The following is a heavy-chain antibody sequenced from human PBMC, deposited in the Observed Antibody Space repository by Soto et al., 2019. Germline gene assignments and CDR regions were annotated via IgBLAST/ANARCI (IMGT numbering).Heavy chain of an antibody. J-gene: IGHJ6*02. V-gene: IGHV4-59*01. CDR2: IYYSGST. CDR1: GGSISSYY. D-gene: IGHD3-9*01. CDR3: ARDRAYDILTGPYYYYYYGMDV. Sequence: SETLSLTCTVSGGSISSYYWSWIRQPPGKGLEWIGYIYYSGSTNYNPSLKSRVTISVDTSKNQFSLKLSSVTAADTAVYYCARDRAYDILTGPYYYYYYGMDVWGQGTTVTVSS.